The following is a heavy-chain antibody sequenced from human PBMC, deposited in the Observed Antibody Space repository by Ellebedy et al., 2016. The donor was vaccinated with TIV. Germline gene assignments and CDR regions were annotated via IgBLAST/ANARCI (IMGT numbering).Heavy chain of an antibody. D-gene: IGHD2-2*01. Sequence: ASVKVSCKASGYTFTAYHMHWVRQAPGQGLEWMGIINSSGGSTSYAQKFQGRVTMTRDTSISTAYMELSRLRSDDTAVYYCARDPCSTTSCPWSDPWGQGTLVTVSS. V-gene: IGHV1-46*01. CDR2: INSSGGST. J-gene: IGHJ5*02. CDR1: GYTFTAYH. CDR3: ARDPCSTTSCPWSDP.